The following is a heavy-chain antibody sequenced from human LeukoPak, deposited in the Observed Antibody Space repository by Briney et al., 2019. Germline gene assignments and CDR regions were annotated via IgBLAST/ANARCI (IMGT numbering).Heavy chain of an antibody. V-gene: IGHV3-23*01. D-gene: IGHD2-2*01. Sequence: GGSLRLSCAASGFTFSSYARSWVRQAPGKGLEWVSTISGSGGITYYADSVKGRFTISRDNSKNTLFLQMNSLRAEDTAIYYCANDRGYCTSTSCLHYFDYWGQGTLVTVSS. CDR1: GFTFSSYA. CDR2: ISGSGGIT. J-gene: IGHJ4*02. CDR3: ANDRGYCTSTSCLHYFDY.